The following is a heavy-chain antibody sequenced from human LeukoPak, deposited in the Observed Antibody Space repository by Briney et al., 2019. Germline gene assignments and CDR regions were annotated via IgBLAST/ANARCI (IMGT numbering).Heavy chain of an antibody. CDR2: IKQDGSEK. Sequence: GGSLRLSCAASGFTFSSYWMSWVRQAPGKGLEWVANIKQDGSEKYYVDSVKGRFTISRDNAKNSLYLQMNSLRAEDTDVYYCAREGSQYYYDSSGYYYFDYWGQGTLVTVSS. CDR1: GFTFSSYW. V-gene: IGHV3-7*01. D-gene: IGHD3-22*01. J-gene: IGHJ4*02. CDR3: AREGSQYYYDSSGYYYFDY.